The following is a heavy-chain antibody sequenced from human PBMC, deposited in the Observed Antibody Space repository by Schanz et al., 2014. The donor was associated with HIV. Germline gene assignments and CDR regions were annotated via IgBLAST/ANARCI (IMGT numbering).Heavy chain of an antibody. CDR3: ASTVYPYTGSSDYYYGMDV. CDR1: GFTFDDYA. CDR2: ISWNSGSI. D-gene: IGHD6-6*01. J-gene: IGHJ6*02. Sequence: EVQLVESGGGLVQPGRSLRLSCAASGFTFDDYAMHWVRQAPGKGLEWVSGISWNSGSIGYADSVKGRFTISRDNAKKALYLQMNSLRVEDTAVYYCASTVYPYTGSSDYYYGMDVWGQGTTVTVSS. V-gene: IGHV3-9*01.